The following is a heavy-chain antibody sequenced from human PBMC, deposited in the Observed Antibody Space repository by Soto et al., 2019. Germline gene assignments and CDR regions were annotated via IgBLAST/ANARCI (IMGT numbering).Heavy chain of an antibody. V-gene: IGHV1-8*01. CDR3: ARGAHYYGSGSYFRFYY. CDR2: MNPNSGNT. Sequence: ASVKVSCKASGYTFTSYDINWVRQATGQGLEWMGWMNPNSGNTGYAQKFQGRVTMTRNTSISTAYMELSSLRSEDTAVYYCARGAHYYGSGSYFRFYYWGQGTLVPVSS. J-gene: IGHJ4*02. CDR1: GYTFTSYD. D-gene: IGHD3-10*01.